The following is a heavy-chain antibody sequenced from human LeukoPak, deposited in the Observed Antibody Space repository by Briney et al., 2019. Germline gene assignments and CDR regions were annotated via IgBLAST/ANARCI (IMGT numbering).Heavy chain of an antibody. CDR2: INSDGSST. CDR1: GFTFSSYW. CDR3: ARDYDYVWGSYGFDY. J-gene: IGHJ4*02. Sequence: PGGSLRLSCAASGFTFSSYWMHWVRQAPGKGLVWVSRINSDGSSTSYADSVKGRLTISRDNAKNTLYLQMNSLRAEDTAVYYCARDYDYVWGSYGFDYWGQGTLVTVSS. V-gene: IGHV3-74*01. D-gene: IGHD3-16*01.